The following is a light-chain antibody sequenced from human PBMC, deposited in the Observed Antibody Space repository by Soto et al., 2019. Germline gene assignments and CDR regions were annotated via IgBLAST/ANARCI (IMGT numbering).Light chain of an antibody. V-gene: IGLV2-11*01. J-gene: IGLJ1*01. CDR3: CSYAGSYTWV. CDR2: DVS. Sequence: QSVLTQPRSVSGSPGQSVAISCAGTRSDVGGYNYVSWYQQYPGKAPTLMIYDVSKRPSGVPDRFSGSKSGNTASLTISGLQAEDEADYYCCSYAGSYTWVFGPGTKVTVL. CDR1: RSDVGGYNY.